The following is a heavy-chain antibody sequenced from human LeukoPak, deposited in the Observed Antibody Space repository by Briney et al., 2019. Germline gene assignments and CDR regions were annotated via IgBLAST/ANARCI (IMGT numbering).Heavy chain of an antibody. J-gene: IGHJ3*02. CDR2: ISSSSSYI. Sequence: PGGSLRLSCAASGFTFSSYSMNWVRQAPGKGLEWVSSISSSSSYIYYADSVKGRFTISRDNAKNSLYLQMNSLRAEDTALYHCARAKSSSWYKAAFDIWGQGTMVTVSS. CDR3: ARAKSSSWYKAAFDI. CDR1: GFTFSSYS. V-gene: IGHV3-21*04. D-gene: IGHD6-13*01.